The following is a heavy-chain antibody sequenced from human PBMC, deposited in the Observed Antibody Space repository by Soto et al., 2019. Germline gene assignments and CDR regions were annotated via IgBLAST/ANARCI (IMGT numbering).Heavy chain of an antibody. V-gene: IGHV3-48*01. CDR2: ISLSSANI. Sequence: PGGSLRLSCAASGFSLYNYAMDWVRQAPGQGLEWVSYISLSSANIHYADSVRGRFTVSRDSSKNTLYLQMNSLRAEDTAVYYCASRHTGFCDNNKCFPYFDYCGQXTLVTVSS. J-gene: IGHJ4*02. CDR1: GFSLYNYA. D-gene: IGHD3-16*01. CDR3: ASRHTGFCDNNKCFPYFDY.